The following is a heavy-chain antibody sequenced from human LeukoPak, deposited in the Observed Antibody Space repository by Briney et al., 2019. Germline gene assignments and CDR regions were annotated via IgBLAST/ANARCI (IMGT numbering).Heavy chain of an antibody. CDR1: GGTFSSYA. J-gene: IGHJ5*02. Sequence: SVKVSCKASGGTFSSYAISWVRQAPGQGLEWMGGIIPIFGTASYAQKLQGRVTITEDESTSTDYMELSSLRSEDTAVYYCARETVVPAANGWFDPWGQGTLVTVSS. CDR2: IIPIFGTA. CDR3: ARETVVPAANGWFDP. V-gene: IGHV1-69*13. D-gene: IGHD2-2*01.